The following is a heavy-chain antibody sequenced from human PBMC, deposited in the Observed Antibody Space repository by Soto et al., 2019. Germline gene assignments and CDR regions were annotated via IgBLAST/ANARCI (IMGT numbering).Heavy chain of an antibody. CDR1: GFTFSSYA. D-gene: IGHD3-3*01. Sequence: GGSLRLSCAAAGFTFSSYAMSWVRQAPGKGLEWVSAISGSGGSTYYADSVKGRFTISRDNAKNTLYLQMNSLRAEDTAVYYCARDREHRHARTFFGVVPASWFDTWGQGTLVPISS. CDR2: ISGSGGST. J-gene: IGHJ5*02. V-gene: IGHV3-23*01. CDR3: ARDREHRHARTFFGVVPASWFDT.